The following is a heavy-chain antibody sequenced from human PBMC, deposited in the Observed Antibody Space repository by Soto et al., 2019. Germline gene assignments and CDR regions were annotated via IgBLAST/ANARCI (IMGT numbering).Heavy chain of an antibody. CDR3: TKESQWCSGGTCHLCNH. Sequence: QVQLVESGGGVGQPGRSLRLSCAASGFTFSNYGMHWVSQAPGKGLEWVAVISYDGTDKYYTDSVKGRFTISRDNSRKSRYLQMNRLRTEDTAVYYCTKESQWCSGGTCHLCNHWGQGTLVTVSS. CDR1: GFTFSNYG. J-gene: IGHJ5*02. V-gene: IGHV3-30*18. CDR2: ISYDGTDK. D-gene: IGHD2-15*01.